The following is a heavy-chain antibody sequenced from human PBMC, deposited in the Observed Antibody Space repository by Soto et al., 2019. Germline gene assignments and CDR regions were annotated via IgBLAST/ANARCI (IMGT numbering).Heavy chain of an antibody. CDR3: ASGLTTLFY. D-gene: IGHD4-17*01. V-gene: IGHV3-23*01. J-gene: IGHJ4*02. CDR1: GFTFSSYA. CDR2: ISGIGGST. Sequence: GGSLRLSCAASGFTFSSYAMGWVRQAPVKGLELVSTISGIGGSTYLADSVRGRFSISGDCSWDTLYLQMNSLRADDTAVYYCASGLTTLFYWGQGTMVTVSX.